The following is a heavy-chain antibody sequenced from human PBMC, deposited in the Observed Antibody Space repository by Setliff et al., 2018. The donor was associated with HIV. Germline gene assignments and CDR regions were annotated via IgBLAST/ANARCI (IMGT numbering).Heavy chain of an antibody. Sequence: SVKVSCKASGGTFSSYAISWVRQAPGQGLEWMGGIIPIFGTANYEQKFQGRVTITADESKSTAYMELSSLRSEDTAVYYCATRTDYYYYSYMDVWGKGTRVTVSS. J-gene: IGHJ6*03. CDR2: IIPIFGTA. CDR1: GGTFSSYA. V-gene: IGHV1-69*13. CDR3: ATRTDYYYYSYMDV.